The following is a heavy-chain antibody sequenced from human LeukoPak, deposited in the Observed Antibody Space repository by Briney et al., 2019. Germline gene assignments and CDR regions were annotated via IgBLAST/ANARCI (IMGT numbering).Heavy chain of an antibody. Sequence: PGGSLRLSCAASGFTFSSYAMHWVRQAPGKGLEWVAVISYDGSNKYYADSVKGRFTISRDNSKNTLYLQMNSLRAEDTAVYYCARDNYYDSSGYTYYFDYWGQGTLVTVSS. CDR3: ARDNYYDSSGYTYYFDY. J-gene: IGHJ4*02. D-gene: IGHD3-22*01. V-gene: IGHV3-30-3*01. CDR1: GFTFSSYA. CDR2: ISYDGSNK.